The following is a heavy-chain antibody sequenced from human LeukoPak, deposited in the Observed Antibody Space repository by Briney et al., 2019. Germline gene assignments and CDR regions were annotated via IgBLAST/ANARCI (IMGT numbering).Heavy chain of an antibody. CDR1: GYTFTGYY. D-gene: IGHD6-13*01. J-gene: IGHJ5*02. V-gene: IGHV1-2*02. Sequence: ASVTVSCKASGYTFTGYYMHWVRQAPGQGLEWMGWINPNSGGTNYAQKFQGRVTITADESTSTAYMELSSLRSEDTAVYYCASSWSSSWYVWFDPWGQGTLVTVSS. CDR3: ASSWSSSWYVWFDP. CDR2: INPNSGGT.